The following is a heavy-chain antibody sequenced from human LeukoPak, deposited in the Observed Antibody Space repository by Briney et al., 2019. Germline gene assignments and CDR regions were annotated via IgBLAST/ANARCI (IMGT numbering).Heavy chain of an antibody. D-gene: IGHD2-15*01. J-gene: IGHJ5*02. CDR2: ISYDGSNK. Sequence: PGGSLRLSCAASGFTFSSYAMHWVRQAPGKGLEWVAVISYDGSNKYYADSVKGRFTISRDNSKNTLYLQMNSLRAEDTAVYYCARDSSGVAATESWFDPRGQGTLVTVSS. V-gene: IGHV3-30*04. CDR3: ARDSSGVAATESWFDP. CDR1: GFTFSSYA.